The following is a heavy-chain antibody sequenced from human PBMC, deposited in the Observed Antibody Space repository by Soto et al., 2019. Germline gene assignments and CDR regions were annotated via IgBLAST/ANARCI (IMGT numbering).Heavy chain of an antibody. D-gene: IGHD1-1*01. V-gene: IGHV4-31*03. Sequence: SETLSLTCTVSGGSISSGGYYWSWIRQHPGKGLEWIGYIYYSGSTYYNPSLKSRVTISVDTSKNQFSLKLSSVTAADTAVYYCAREGGAPTGTTRVDAFDIWGQGTMVTVSS. CDR2: IYYSGST. J-gene: IGHJ3*02. CDR3: AREGGAPTGTTRVDAFDI. CDR1: GGSISSGGYY.